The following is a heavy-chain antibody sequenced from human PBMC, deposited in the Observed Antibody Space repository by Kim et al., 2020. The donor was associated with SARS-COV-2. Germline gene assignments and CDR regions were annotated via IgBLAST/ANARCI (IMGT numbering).Heavy chain of an antibody. CDR1: GFTFSSYS. D-gene: IGHD5-12*01. CDR2: ISSSSSYI. CDR3: AREGWLRMYGMDV. J-gene: IGHJ6*02. Sequence: GGSLRLSCAASGFTFSSYSMNWVRQAPGKGLEWVSSISSSSSYIYYADSVKGRFTISRDNAKNSLYLQMNSLRAEDTAVYYCAREGWLRMYGMDVWGQGTTVTVSS. V-gene: IGHV3-21*01.